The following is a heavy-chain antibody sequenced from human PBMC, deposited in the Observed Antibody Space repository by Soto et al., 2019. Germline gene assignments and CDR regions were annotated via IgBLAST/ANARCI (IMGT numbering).Heavy chain of an antibody. J-gene: IGHJ6*02. V-gene: IGHV3-48*01. D-gene: IGHD2-2*01. CDR2: ISSSSSTI. CDR1: GFTLSSYS. Sequence: GSLRLSCAAPGFTLSSYSMNWVRQAPGKGLEWVSYISSSSSTIYYADSVKGRFTISRGNAKNSLYLQMNSLRVEDTAVYYCARLGYCIVTGCYARTYDLDGWGQGTTVTLSS. CDR3: ARLGYCIVTGCYARTYDLDG.